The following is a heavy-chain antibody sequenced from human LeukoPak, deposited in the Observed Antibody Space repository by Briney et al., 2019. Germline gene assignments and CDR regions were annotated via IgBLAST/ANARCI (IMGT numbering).Heavy chain of an antibody. CDR2: IYPGDSDT. Sequence: GESLKISCKGSGYSFTSYWIGWVRQIPGKGLEWMGIIYPGDSDTRYSPSFQGQVTISADKSISTAYLQWSSLKASDTAMYYCARRDHSSGYYYDMDFDYWGQGTLVTVSS. V-gene: IGHV5-51*01. CDR1: GYSFTSYW. J-gene: IGHJ4*02. CDR3: ARRDHSSGYYYDMDFDY. D-gene: IGHD3-22*01.